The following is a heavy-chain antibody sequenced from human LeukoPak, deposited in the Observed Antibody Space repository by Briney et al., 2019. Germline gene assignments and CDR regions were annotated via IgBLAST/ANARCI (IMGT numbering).Heavy chain of an antibody. CDR1: GFTFSSYA. V-gene: IGHV3-23*01. Sequence: GGSLRLSCAASGFTFSSYAMSWVRQAPGKGLEWVSTISGSGTSTYYADSVKGRFTISRDNSENTLYLQMNSPRAEDTAVYYCARDRRSSLLLRYYYYYGMDVWGQGTTVTVSS. CDR3: ARDRRSSLLLRYYYYYGMDV. CDR2: ISGSGTST. D-gene: IGHD6-6*01. J-gene: IGHJ6*02.